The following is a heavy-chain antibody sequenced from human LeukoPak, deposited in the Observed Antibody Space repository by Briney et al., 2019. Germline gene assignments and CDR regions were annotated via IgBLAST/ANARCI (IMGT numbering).Heavy chain of an antibody. J-gene: IGHJ3*02. Sequence: ASVKVSCKASGGTFSSYAISWVRQAPGQGLEWMGWISAYNGNTNYAQKLQGRVTMTTDTSTSTAYMELRSLRSDDTAVYYCARAPLYYGAGDIWGQGTMLTVSS. D-gene: IGHD3-10*01. CDR3: ARAPLYYGAGDI. CDR2: ISAYNGNT. CDR1: GGTFSSYA. V-gene: IGHV1-18*01.